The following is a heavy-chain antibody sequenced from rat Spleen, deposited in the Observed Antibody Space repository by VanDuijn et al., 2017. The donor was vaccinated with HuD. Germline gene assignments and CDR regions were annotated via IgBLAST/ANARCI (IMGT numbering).Heavy chain of an antibody. J-gene: IGHJ1*01. CDR3: ARESGHTRYFDF. CDR1: GFTFSSYV. D-gene: IGHD1-9*01. CDR2: INTDSSDI. Sequence: EVQLVESGGGFVQPGSSLKVSCLASGFTFSSYVMHWFRQAPENGIEWLSYINTDSSDIYYAETVKGRFTISRNNAKNTVDMQLSSLRSEDTAMYFCARESGHTRYFDFWGPGTMVTVSS. V-gene: IGHV5-43*01.